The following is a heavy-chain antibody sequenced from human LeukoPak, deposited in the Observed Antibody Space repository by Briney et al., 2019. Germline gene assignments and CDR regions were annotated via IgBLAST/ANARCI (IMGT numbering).Heavy chain of an antibody. CDR2: VSGSGGST. Sequence: GGSLRLSCAASGFTFSSYAMSWVRQAPGKGLEWVSAVSGSGGSTYYADSVKGRFTISRDNAKNSLYLQMNSLRAEDTAVYYCARTVPRYSGSYYFDYWGQGTLVTVSS. J-gene: IGHJ4*02. V-gene: IGHV3-23*01. CDR1: GFTFSSYA. D-gene: IGHD1-26*01. CDR3: ARTVPRYSGSYYFDY.